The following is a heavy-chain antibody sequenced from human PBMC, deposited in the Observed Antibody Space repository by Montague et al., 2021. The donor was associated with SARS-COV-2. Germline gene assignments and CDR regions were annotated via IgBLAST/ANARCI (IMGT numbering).Heavy chain of an antibody. CDR1: GGSFSGYY. V-gene: IGHV4-34*01. J-gene: IGHJ6*03. CDR3: ARLRDGVVPSPILGIGPYFTYYYMDV. Sequence: SETLSLTCAVHGGSFSGYYWNWIRQPPGKGLEWIGEINHGGNTNYNPSLKNRPTISVDTSKNQFSLKLTSVAATDTAVYYCARLRDGVVPSPILGIGPYFTYYYMDVWGKGDTVTVSS. CDR2: INHGGNT. D-gene: IGHD2-15*01.